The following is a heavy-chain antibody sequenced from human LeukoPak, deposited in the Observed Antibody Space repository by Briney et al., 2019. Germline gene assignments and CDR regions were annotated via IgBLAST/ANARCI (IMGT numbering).Heavy chain of an antibody. J-gene: IGHJ2*01. D-gene: IGHD3-9*01. CDR1: GGSFSGFY. CDR3: ARAYYDILTGASPGWYLDL. V-gene: IGHV4-34*01. CDR2: INHSGST. Sequence: SETLSLTCAVYGGSFSGFYWSWIRQPPGKGLEWIGEINHSGSTNYNPSLKSRVTISVDTSKNPFSLKLSSVTAADTAVYYCARAYYDILTGASPGWYLDLWGRGTLVTVSS.